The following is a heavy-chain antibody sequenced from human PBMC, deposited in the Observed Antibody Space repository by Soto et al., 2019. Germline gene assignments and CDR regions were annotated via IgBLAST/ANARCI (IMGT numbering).Heavy chain of an antibody. J-gene: IGHJ4*02. V-gene: IGHV3-30*18. CDR1: GFTFSDYA. CDR2: VSQDGRTT. Sequence: VPLVESGGGVVQPGRSLRLSCAASGFTFSDYAMHWVRQAPGKGLEWVAVVSQDGRTTHYADSVKGRFTLSRDSSKNTVSLEMPSLRAEDTAVYYCAKGGRQWLVTSDFNYWGQGALVTVSS. CDR3: AKGGRQWLVTSDFNY. D-gene: IGHD6-19*01.